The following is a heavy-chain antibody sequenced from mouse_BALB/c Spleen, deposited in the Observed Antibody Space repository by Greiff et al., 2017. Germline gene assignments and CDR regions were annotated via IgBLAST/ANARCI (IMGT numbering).Heavy chain of an antibody. CDR3: ARGDYCSSPAWFAY. V-gene: IGHV5-4*02. Sequence: PLVESRGGLVPPGGSLKLSCAASGITFSDYYMYWVRQTPVQRLEWVATLSDGGSYTYYPDSVKGRFTISRDNAKNNLYLQMSSLKSEDTAMYYCARGDYCSSPAWFAYWGQGTLVTVSA. J-gene: IGHJ3*01. CDR1: GITFSDYY. D-gene: IGHD1-1*01. CDR2: LSDGGSYT.